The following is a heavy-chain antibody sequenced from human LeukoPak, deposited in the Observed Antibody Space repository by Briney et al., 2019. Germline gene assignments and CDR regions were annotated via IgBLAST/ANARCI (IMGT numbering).Heavy chain of an antibody. J-gene: IGHJ4*02. CDR2: ISSSSSYI. V-gene: IGHV3-21*01. D-gene: IGHD4-17*01. Sequence: GGSLRLSCAASGFTFSSYAMNWVRQAPGKGLEWVSSISSSSSYIYYADSVKGRFTISRGNAKNSLYLQMNSLRAEDTAVYYCARGTTATNSHHDYWGQGTLVAVSS. CDR3: ARGTTATNSHHDY. CDR1: GFTFSSYA.